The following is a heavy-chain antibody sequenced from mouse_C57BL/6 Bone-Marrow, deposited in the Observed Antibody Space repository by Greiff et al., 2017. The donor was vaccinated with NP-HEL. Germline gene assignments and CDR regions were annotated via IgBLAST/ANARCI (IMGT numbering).Heavy chain of an antibody. CDR3: ARRFYGSSYVGYFDV. D-gene: IGHD1-1*01. CDR2: ISGGGGNT. Sequence: EVKLMESGGGLVKPGGSLKLSCAASGFTFSSYTMSWVRQTPEKRLEWVATISGGGGNTYYPDSVKGRFTISRDNAKNTLYLQMSSLRSEDTALYYCARRFYGSSYVGYFDVWGTGTTVTVSS. J-gene: IGHJ1*03. CDR1: GFTFSSYT. V-gene: IGHV5-9*01.